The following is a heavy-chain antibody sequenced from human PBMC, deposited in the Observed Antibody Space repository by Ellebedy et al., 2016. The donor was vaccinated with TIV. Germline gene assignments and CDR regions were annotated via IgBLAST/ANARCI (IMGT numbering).Heavy chain of an antibody. CDR2: ISGSTGGT. Sequence: GGSLRLSXAASGFTFSSYAMSWVRQAPGKGLEWVSAISGSTGGTFYADSVKGRFTISRDNSKNTLYLQMNSLRAEDTALYYCAKDDYSDYWGQGNLVTVSS. CDR1: GFTFSSYA. J-gene: IGHJ4*02. D-gene: IGHD3-16*01. CDR3: AKDDYSDY. V-gene: IGHV3-23*01.